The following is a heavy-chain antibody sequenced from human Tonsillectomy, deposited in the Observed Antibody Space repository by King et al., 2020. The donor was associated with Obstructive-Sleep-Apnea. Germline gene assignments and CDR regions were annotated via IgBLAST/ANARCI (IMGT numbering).Heavy chain of an antibody. V-gene: IGHV5-51*01. CDR3: ARPMRGSYADDASDI. D-gene: IGHD1-26*01. Sequence: VQLVQSGAEVKKPGESLKISCKGSGYRFTSYWIGWVRQMPGKGLEWMGVIFPADSDTRYSPSFQGQVTISADKSISTAYLQWSSLKASDTAMYYCARPMRGSYADDASDIWGQGTMVTVSS. CDR2: IFPADSDT. CDR1: GYRFTSYW. J-gene: IGHJ3*02.